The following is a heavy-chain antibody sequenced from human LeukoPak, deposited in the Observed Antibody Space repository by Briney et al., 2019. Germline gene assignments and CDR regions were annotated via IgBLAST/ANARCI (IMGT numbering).Heavy chain of an antibody. CDR3: ARGSYDFWSGYSYYFDY. V-gene: IGHV1-8*03. D-gene: IGHD3-3*01. Sequence: GASVKVPCKASGYTFTSYDINWVRQAPGQGLECMGWMNPNSGNTGYAQKFQGRVTITRNTSISTAYMELSSLRSEDTAVYYCARGSYDFWSGYSYYFDYWGQGTLVTVSS. CDR1: GYTFTSYD. J-gene: IGHJ4*02. CDR2: MNPNSGNT.